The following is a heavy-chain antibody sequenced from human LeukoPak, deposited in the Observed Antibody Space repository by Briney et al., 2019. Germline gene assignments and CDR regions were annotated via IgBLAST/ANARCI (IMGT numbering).Heavy chain of an antibody. CDR1: GYTFTDSY. Sequence: ASVKVSCKASGYTFTDSYIHWVRQAPGQGLEWMGWINPNSGGTNYAQRFQGRVTMTRDTSISTAYMELSRLRHDDTAVYYCARDYYDSSGYIDYWGQGTLVTVSS. D-gene: IGHD3-22*01. CDR3: ARDYYDSSGYIDY. J-gene: IGHJ4*02. V-gene: IGHV1-2*02. CDR2: INPNSGGT.